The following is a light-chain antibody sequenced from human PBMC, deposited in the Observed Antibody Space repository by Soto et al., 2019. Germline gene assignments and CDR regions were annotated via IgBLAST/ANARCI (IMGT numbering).Light chain of an antibody. V-gene: IGLV3-21*02. J-gene: IGLJ1*01. CDR1: NIGSKS. CDR2: DDS. Sequence: SYELPHPPSVPVAPRQKARITCGGYNIGSKSVHWYQQKPGQAPVLVVYDDSDRPSGIPERFSGSNSGNTATLTISRVEAGDEADYYCQVWDSSSDHYVFGTGTKVTGL. CDR3: QVWDSSSDHYV.